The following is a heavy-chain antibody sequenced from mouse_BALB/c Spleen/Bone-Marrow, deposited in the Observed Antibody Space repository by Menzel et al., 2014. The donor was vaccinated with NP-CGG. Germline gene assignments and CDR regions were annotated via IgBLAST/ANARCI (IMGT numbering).Heavy chain of an antibody. Sequence: EVHLVESGGGLVKLGGSLKLSCAASGFTFSSYYMSWVRQTPEKRLELVAAINLDGGITFYPDIVKGRFTISRDNANNTLSLQVNSLKSEDTALYYCARRELRWSFFPYRGQGTTLTVSS. V-gene: IGHV5-6-2*01. J-gene: IGHJ2*01. CDR1: GFTFSSYY. D-gene: IGHD1-1*02. CDR2: INLDGGIT. CDR3: ARRELRWSFFPY.